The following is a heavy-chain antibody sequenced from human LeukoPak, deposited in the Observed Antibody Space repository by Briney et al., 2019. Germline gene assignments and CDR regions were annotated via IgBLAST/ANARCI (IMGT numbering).Heavy chain of an antibody. CDR2: IYHSGST. D-gene: IGHD3-10*01. CDR3: ARTDGMVRGVINWFDP. J-gene: IGHJ5*02. V-gene: IGHV4-4*02. CDR1: GGSISSSNW. Sequence: PSGNLSLTCAVSGGSISSSNWWSWVRQPPGKGLEWIGEIYHSGSTYYNPSLKSRVTISVDTSKNQFSLKLSSVTAADTAVYYCARTDGMVRGVINWFDPWGQGTLVTVSS.